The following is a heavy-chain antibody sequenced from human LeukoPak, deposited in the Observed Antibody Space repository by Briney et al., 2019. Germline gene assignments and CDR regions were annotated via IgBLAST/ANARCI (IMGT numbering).Heavy chain of an antibody. CDR3: ARLAGSSGYYYLRYFQH. CDR1: GYSFTSYW. Sequence: GESLKISCKGSGYSFTSYWIGWVRQMPGKGLEWMGIIYPGDSDTRYSPSFQGQVTISADKSISTAYLQWSSLKASDTAMYYCARLAGSSGYYYLRYFQHWGQGTLATVSS. J-gene: IGHJ1*01. V-gene: IGHV5-51*01. CDR2: IYPGDSDT. D-gene: IGHD3-22*01.